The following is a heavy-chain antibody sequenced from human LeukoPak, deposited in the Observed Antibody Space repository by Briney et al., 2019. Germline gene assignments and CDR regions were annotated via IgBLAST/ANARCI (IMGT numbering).Heavy chain of an antibody. D-gene: IGHD3-10*01. Sequence: ASVKVSCKASGYTFNTYAMNWMRQAPGQGLEWMGWINANTGTPTYVQDFTGRFVFALDTSVSTAYLQISSLKAEDTAVYYCARGVLWFGELLLQSHPYFDYWGQGTLVTVSS. CDR1: GYTFNTYA. CDR2: INANTGTP. V-gene: IGHV7-4-1*02. CDR3: ARGVLWFGELLLQSHPYFDY. J-gene: IGHJ4*02.